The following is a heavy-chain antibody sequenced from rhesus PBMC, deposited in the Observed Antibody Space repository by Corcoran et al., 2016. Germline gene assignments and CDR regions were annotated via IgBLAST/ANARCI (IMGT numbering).Heavy chain of an antibody. D-gene: IGHD1-44*02. V-gene: IGHV3-16*01. CDR3: TRDWGALEF. J-gene: IGHJ1*01. CDR2: IKNNADGGTA. Sequence: EVQLVESGGGLVQPGGSLRLSCAASGFTFSSYGMHWVRQAPGKGLDWVGRIKNNADGGTAAYAESVKGRFTISRDDSKNTLYLQMNSLKTEDTAVYYCTRDWGALEFWGQGALVTVSS. CDR1: GFTFSSYG.